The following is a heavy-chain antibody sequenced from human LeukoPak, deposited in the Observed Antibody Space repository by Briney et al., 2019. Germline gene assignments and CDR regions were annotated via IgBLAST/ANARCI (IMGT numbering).Heavy chain of an antibody. CDR2: INWNGGST. CDR3: ARDDSSSWWGYFDY. J-gene: IGHJ4*02. D-gene: IGHD6-13*01. Sequence: PGGTLRLSCAASGFTFNGYCMSWVRQAPGKGLEWVCGINWNGGSTGYADSVKGRFTISRDNAKNSLYLQMNSLRAEDTALYYCARDDSSSWWGYFDYWGQGTLVTVSS. CDR1: GFTFNGYC. V-gene: IGHV3-20*04.